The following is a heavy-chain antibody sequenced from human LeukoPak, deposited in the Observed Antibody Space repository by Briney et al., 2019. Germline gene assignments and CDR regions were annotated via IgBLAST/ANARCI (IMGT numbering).Heavy chain of an antibody. Sequence: ASVKVSCKASGYTFTSYAMNWVRQAPGQGLGWVGWINTNTGNPTYAQGFTGRFVFSLDTSVSTAYLQISSLKAEDTAVYYCARDRRIAAAGRAFDIWGQGTMVTVSS. CDR1: GYTFTSYA. CDR3: ARDRRIAAAGRAFDI. D-gene: IGHD6-13*01. V-gene: IGHV7-4-1*02. CDR2: INTNTGNP. J-gene: IGHJ3*02.